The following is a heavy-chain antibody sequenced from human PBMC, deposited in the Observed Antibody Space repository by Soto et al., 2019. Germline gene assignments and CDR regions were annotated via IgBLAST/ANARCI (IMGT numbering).Heavy chain of an antibody. CDR3: ARLSAYIAAAANWFDP. CDR2: IYHSGST. J-gene: IGHJ5*02. V-gene: IGHV4-30-2*02. Sequence: PSETLSLTCAVSGGSISSGGYSWSWIRQPPGKGLEWIGYIYHSGSTYYNPSLKSRVTISVDRSKNQFSLKLSSVTAADTAVYYCARLSAYIAAAANWFDPWGQGTLVTVSS. D-gene: IGHD6-13*01. CDR1: GGSISSGGYS.